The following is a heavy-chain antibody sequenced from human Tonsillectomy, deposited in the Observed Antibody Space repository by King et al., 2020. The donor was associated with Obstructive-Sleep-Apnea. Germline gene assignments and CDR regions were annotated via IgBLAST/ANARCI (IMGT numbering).Heavy chain of an antibody. CDR2: ITSDGRYK. CDR1: GFIFSTYG. J-gene: IGHJ6*02. Sequence: QVQLVESGGGLVQPGRSLRLSCAASGFIFSTYGIPCVRPAPGMGLGCVADITSDGRYKYYVDSVKGRFTISRDQSNNTLDLQMNNLRAEDTAVYYCAKGGSYSTYYYYGMDVWGQGTTVTVSS. D-gene: IGHD4-11*01. V-gene: IGHV3-30*18. CDR3: AKGGSYSTYYYYGMDV.